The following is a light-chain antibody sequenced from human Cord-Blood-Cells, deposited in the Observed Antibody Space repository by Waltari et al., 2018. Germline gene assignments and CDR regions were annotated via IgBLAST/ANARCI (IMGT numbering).Light chain of an antibody. Sequence: IVLTQFPGTLSLSPGERATLSCRASQSVSSSYLAWYQQKPGQAPRPLIYGASSSATGIPDRFSGSGSGTDFTLTISRLEPEDFAVYYCQQYGSSPFTFGQGTRLEIK. J-gene: IGKJ5*01. V-gene: IGKV3-20*01. CDR3: QQYGSSPFT. CDR2: GAS. CDR1: QSVSSSY.